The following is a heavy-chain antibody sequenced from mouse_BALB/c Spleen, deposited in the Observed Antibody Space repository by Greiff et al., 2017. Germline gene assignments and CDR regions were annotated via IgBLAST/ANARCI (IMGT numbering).Heavy chain of an antibody. CDR2: ISNGGGST. CDR3: ARRYYGNSWYFDV. CDR1: GFTFSSYT. V-gene: IGHV5-12-2*01. Sequence: DVKLVESGGGLVQPGGSLKLSCAASGFTFSSYTMSWVRQTPEKRLEWVAYISNGGGSTYYPDTVKGRFTISRDNAKNTLYLQMSSLKSEDTAMYCCARRYYGNSWYFDVWGAGTTVTVSS. D-gene: IGHD2-1*01. J-gene: IGHJ1*01.